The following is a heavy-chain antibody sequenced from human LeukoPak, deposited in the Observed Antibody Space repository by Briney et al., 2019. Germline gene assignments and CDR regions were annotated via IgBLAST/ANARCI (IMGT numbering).Heavy chain of an antibody. CDR1: GYTFTGNF. CDR3: ARGGIAVPAFDT. J-gene: IGHJ3*02. Sequence: GASVKVSCKASGYTFTGNFMHWVRQAPGQGLEWMGFINPKTDDKTYAQKFQGRVTMTRDTSISTAYMELGRLGSDDTAVYFCARGGIAVPAFDTWGQGTMVTVSS. D-gene: IGHD6-19*01. CDR2: INPKTDDK. V-gene: IGHV1-2*02.